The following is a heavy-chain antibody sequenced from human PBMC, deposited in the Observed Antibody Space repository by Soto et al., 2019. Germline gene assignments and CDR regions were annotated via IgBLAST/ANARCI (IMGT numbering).Heavy chain of an antibody. V-gene: IGHV3-23*01. D-gene: IGHD2-2*03. J-gene: IGHJ4*02. Sequence: EVQVLESGGGLVQPGRSRRLSCAATGFTFGDFAMSWVRQAPGKGLEWVSRIYGGGNGPHYADSVKGRVTISRDNSKNTLYLQMNSLRAEDTAVYYCAKMEGMDPWAYSFDYWGQGTLVTVSS. CDR1: GFTFGDFA. CDR2: IYGGGNGP. CDR3: AKMEGMDPWAYSFDY.